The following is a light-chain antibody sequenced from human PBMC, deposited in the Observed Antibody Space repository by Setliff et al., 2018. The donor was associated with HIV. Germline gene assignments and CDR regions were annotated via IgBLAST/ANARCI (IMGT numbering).Light chain of an antibody. CDR1: ISDIGSYNF. Sequence: SALAQPASVSGSPGQSITIPCTGSISDIGSYNFVSWYHQHPGKAPNLIISDVSKRPSGVSDRFSGSKSGHTASLTISGLQAEDEADYYCSSYTTSSTYVFGIGTKV. CDR3: SSYTTSSTYV. J-gene: IGLJ1*01. V-gene: IGLV2-14*03. CDR2: DVS.